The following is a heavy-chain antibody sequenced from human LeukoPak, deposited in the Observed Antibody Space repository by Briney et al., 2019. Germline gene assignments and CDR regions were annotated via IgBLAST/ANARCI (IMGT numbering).Heavy chain of an antibody. CDR3: AKDVRYGSGSYLDP. J-gene: IGHJ5*02. Sequence: GGSLRLSCAASGFTFSSYGMHWVRQAPGKGLEWVAVISYDGSNKYYADSVKGRFTISRDNSKNTLYLQMNSLRAEDTAVYYCAKDVRYGSGSYLDPWGQGTLVTVSS. D-gene: IGHD3-10*01. V-gene: IGHV3-30*18. CDR1: GFTFSSYG. CDR2: ISYDGSNK.